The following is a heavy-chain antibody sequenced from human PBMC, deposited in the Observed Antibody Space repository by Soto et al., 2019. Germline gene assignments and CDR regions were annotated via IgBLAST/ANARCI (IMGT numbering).Heavy chain of an antibody. CDR3: AKVRPIVVVVAATRYYFDF. CDR2: ISGSGGST. CDR1: GFTFSSYA. D-gene: IGHD2-15*01. Sequence: GGSLRLSCAASGFTFSSYAMSWVRRAPGKGLEWVSAISGSGGSTYYADSVKGRFTISRDNSKNTLYLQMNSLRAEDTAVYYCAKVRPIVVVVAATRYYFDFWGQGTLVTVSS. J-gene: IGHJ4*02. V-gene: IGHV3-23*01.